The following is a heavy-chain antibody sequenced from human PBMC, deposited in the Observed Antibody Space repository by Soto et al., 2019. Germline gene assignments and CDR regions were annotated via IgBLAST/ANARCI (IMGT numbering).Heavy chain of an antibody. Sequence: QVQLVESGGGVVQPGRSLRLSCAASGFTFSSYGMHWVRQAPGKGLEWVAVISYDGSNKYYADSVKGRFTISRDNSKNTLYLQMNSLRAEDTAVYYCAKGPYGFWRDGYYYYGMDVWGQGTTVTVSS. CDR1: GFTFSSYG. V-gene: IGHV3-30*18. D-gene: IGHD3-3*01. CDR2: ISYDGSNK. CDR3: AKGPYGFWRDGYYYYGMDV. J-gene: IGHJ6*02.